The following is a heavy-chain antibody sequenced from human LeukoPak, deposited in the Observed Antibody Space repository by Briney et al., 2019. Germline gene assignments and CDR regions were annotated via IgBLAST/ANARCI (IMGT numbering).Heavy chain of an antibody. CDR2: INPNSGGT. Sequence: ASVKVSCKASGYTFTGYYMHWVRQAPGQGLEWMGWINPNSGGTNYAQKFQGRVTMTRDTSISTAYMELSRLRSDDTAVYYCARDREYSSGWSNWFDPWGQGTLVTVSS. J-gene: IGHJ5*02. CDR3: ARDREYSSGWSNWFDP. V-gene: IGHV1-2*02. CDR1: GYTFTGYY. D-gene: IGHD6-19*01.